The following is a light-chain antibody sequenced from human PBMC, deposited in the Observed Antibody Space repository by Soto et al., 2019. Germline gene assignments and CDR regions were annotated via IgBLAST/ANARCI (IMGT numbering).Light chain of an antibody. CDR3: QHYFSYPYA. V-gene: IGKV1-5*03. J-gene: IGKJ2*01. CDR1: QSVLTW. CDR2: KAS. Sequence: DIQMTQSPATLSASVGDTVSITCRASQSVLTWLAWYQQNPGKAPNLLIYKASRLRDGVPSRFSGSGSGTDFTLTISSLRPDDFASSFCQHYFSYPYAFGQGTKLEI.